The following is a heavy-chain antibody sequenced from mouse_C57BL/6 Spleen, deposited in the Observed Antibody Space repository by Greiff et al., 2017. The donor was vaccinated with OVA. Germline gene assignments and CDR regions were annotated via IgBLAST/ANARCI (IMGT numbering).Heavy chain of an antibody. CDR2: IDPNSGGT. CDR3: ARGCCDCAAWFAY. CDR1: GYTFTSYW. Sequence: QVQLQQPGAELVKPGASVKLSCKASGYTFTSYWMHWVKQRPGRGLEWIGRIDPNSGGTKYNEKFKSKATLTADTPSSTAYLQLSSLTSEDSAVYYCARGCCDCAAWFAYWGQGTLVTVSA. V-gene: IGHV1-72*01. D-gene: IGHD2-4*01. J-gene: IGHJ3*01.